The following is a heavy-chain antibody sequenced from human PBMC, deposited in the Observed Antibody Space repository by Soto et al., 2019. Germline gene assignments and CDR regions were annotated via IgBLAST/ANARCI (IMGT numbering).Heavy chain of an antibody. Sequence: SETLSLTCTVSGDSISDYFYWSWIRQPAGKGLEWIGRIYTDGTTKYNPSLKSRVTLSLDKSKNQFSLRLSSVTAADTAVYYFAREVRGGFTGIFDQWGRGSRVTVS. CDR3: AREVRGGFTGIFDQ. D-gene: IGHD2-15*01. CDR2: IYTDGTT. J-gene: IGHJ4*02. V-gene: IGHV4-4*07. CDR1: GDSISDYFY.